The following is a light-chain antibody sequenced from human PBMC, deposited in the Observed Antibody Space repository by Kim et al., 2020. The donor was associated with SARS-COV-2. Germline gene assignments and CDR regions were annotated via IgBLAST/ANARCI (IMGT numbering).Light chain of an antibody. J-gene: IGLJ2*01. CDR2: DAT. Sequence: QSALTQPPSASGSPGQSVTISCTGTSSNIGTYNLVSWYQQHPGKAPKVLIYDATKRPSGVPDRFSGSKSGNSASLTVSGLQAEDEADYYCSSYAGSNTVIFGGGTQLTVL. CDR3: SSYAGSNTVI. CDR1: SSNIGTYNL. V-gene: IGLV2-8*01.